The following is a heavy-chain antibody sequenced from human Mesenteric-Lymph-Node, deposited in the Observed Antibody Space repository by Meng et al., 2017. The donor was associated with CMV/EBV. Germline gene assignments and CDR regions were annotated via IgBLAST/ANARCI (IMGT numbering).Heavy chain of an antibody. CDR1: GFMFTDYP. J-gene: IGHJ5*02. D-gene: IGHD4-23*01. CDR3: AREANSGHSASDWFDP. Sequence: GESLKISCAASGFMFTDYPMHWVRQAPGKGLEWVAFIRYPGSNEYYTDSLKGRFTISRDNSKNTLYLQMNSLRAEDTGVYYCAREANSGHSASDWFDPWGQGTLVTVSS. CDR2: IRYPGSNE. V-gene: IGHV3-30*02.